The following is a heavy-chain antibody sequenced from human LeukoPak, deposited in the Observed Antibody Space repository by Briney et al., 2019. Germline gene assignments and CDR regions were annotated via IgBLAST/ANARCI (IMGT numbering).Heavy chain of an antibody. CDR2: IIPIVGIA. CDR1: GYAFTGYY. Sequence: GASVKVSCKASGYAFTGYYMHWVRQAPGQGLEWMGRIIPIVGIAKYAQKFQGRVTITADKSTSTAYMELSSLRSEDTAVYYCARDSPVETATTSDYWGQGTLVTVSS. V-gene: IGHV1-69*04. D-gene: IGHD5-24*01. J-gene: IGHJ4*02. CDR3: ARDSPVETATTSDY.